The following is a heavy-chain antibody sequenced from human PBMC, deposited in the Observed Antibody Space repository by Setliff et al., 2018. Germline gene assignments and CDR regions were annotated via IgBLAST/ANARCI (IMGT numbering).Heavy chain of an antibody. Sequence: GGSLRLSCAASGFPFSTYWLNWVRQAPGKGLEWVSLLDYDGATYYADSVKGRFTISGDKSKHTLYLQMNNVRADDTAVYYCRLWFGELLRDYWGQGTLVTVSS. J-gene: IGHJ4*02. D-gene: IGHD3-10*01. CDR3: RLWFGELLRDY. V-gene: IGHV3-53*01. CDR2: LDYDGAT. CDR1: GFPFSTYW.